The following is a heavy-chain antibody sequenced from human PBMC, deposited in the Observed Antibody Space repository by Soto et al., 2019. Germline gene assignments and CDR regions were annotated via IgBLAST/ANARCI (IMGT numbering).Heavy chain of an antibody. CDR3: AKDMILWFGELSVTHYYMDV. V-gene: IGHV3-23*01. D-gene: IGHD3-10*01. J-gene: IGHJ6*03. Sequence: GGSLRLSCAASGFTFSSYAMSWVRQAPGKGLEWVSAISGSGGSTYYADSVKGRFTISRDNSKNTLYLQMNSLRAEDTAVYYCAKDMILWFGELSVTHYYMDVWGKGTTVTVSS. CDR1: GFTFSSYA. CDR2: ISGSGGST.